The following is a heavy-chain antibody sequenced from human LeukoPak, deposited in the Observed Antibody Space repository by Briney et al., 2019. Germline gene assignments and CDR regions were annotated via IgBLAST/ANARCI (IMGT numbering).Heavy chain of an antibody. J-gene: IGHJ4*02. CDR2: INPNSGGT. V-gene: IGHV1-2*02. CDR3: ATNFDWLFPEAYYFDY. D-gene: IGHD3-9*01. Sequence: ASVKVSCKASGYTFTGYYMHWVRQAPGQGLEWMGWINPNSGGTNYAQKFQGRVTMTRDTSISTAYMELSRLRSDDTAVYYCATNFDWLFPEAYYFDYWGQGTLVTVSS. CDR1: GYTFTGYY.